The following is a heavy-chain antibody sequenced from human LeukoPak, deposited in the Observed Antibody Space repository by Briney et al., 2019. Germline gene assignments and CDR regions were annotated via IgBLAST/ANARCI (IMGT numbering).Heavy chain of an antibody. D-gene: IGHD5-24*01. Sequence: GGSLRLSCAASGFIVSNNYMTWVRQAPGKGLEWVSTIYSGGTTYYADSVKGRFTISRDNSKNTLYLQMNSLRAEDTAVYYCARGGRDGYNQGYFDYWGQGTLVTVSS. V-gene: IGHV3-53*01. J-gene: IGHJ4*02. CDR3: ARGGRDGYNQGYFDY. CDR2: IYSGGTT. CDR1: GFIVSNNY.